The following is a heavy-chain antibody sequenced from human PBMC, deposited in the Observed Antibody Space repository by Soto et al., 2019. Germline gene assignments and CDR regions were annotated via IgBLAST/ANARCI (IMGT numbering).Heavy chain of an antibody. CDR1: GGSISSDSYY. CDR2: IYYNGDT. J-gene: IGHJ4*02. CDR3: EKHFYGSGSYWNFDY. Sequence: PSETMALTVTVSGGSISSDSYYWGCIREPPGKGLEWIGSIYYNGDTYYNPSLRSRVTISVDTSKIQFSLQLSSVTAAHKAVYYCEKHFYGSGSYWNFDYGGQGTLVTVSS. V-gene: IGHV4-39*01. D-gene: IGHD3-10*01.